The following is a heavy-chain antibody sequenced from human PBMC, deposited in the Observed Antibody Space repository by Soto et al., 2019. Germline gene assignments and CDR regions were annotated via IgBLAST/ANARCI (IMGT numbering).Heavy chain of an antibody. V-gene: IGHV1-69*02. Sequence: GASVKVSCKASGGTFSSYTISWVRQAPGQGLEWMGRIIPILGIANYAQKFQGRVTITADKSTSTAYMELSSLRSEDTAVYYCATWVERAVAGTLGQIILRDYWGQGTLVTVSS. CDR1: GGTFSSYT. CDR3: ATWVERAVAGTLGQIILRDY. D-gene: IGHD6-19*01. J-gene: IGHJ4*02. CDR2: IIPILGIA.